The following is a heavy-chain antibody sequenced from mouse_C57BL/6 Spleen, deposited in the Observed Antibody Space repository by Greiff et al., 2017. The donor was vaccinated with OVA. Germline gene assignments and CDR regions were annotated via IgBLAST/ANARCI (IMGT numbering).Heavy chain of an antibody. D-gene: IGHD2-4*01. V-gene: IGHV5-16*01. CDR3: ARENDYGFDY. CDR1: GFTFSDYY. Sequence: EVKLVESEGGLVQPGSSMKLSCTASGFTFSDYYMAWVRQVPEKGLEWVANINYDGSSTYYLDSLKSRFIISRDNAKNILYLQRSSLKSEDTATYYCARENDYGFDYWGQGTTLTVSS. CDR2: INYDGSST. J-gene: IGHJ2*01.